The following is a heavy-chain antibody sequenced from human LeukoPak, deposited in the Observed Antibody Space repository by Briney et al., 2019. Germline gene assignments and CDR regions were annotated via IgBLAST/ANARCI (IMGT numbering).Heavy chain of an antibody. J-gene: IGHJ5*02. D-gene: IGHD4-11*01. CDR3: ARDSDYSGNGNGDWFDP. CDR2: ISNYFGVT. V-gene: IGHV1-18*04. Sequence: ASVNVSCKASGFRFSSFGISWVRQAPGQGFEWMGWISNYFGVTHYAEKFEDRVTMTKDKATTTAYMELRSLRYDDTAIYYCARDSDYSGNGNGDWFDPWGQGTVVIVSS. CDR1: GFRFSSFG.